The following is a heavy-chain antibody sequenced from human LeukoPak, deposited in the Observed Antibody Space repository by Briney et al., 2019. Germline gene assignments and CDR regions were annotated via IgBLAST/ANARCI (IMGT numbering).Heavy chain of an antibody. CDR1: GYTFTNYD. D-gene: IGHD6-13*01. CDR2: MNPISGYT. J-gene: IGHJ3*02. V-gene: IGHV1-8*01. Sequence: GASVKVSCKASGYTFTNYDINWVRQATGQGLEWMGWMNPISGYTGFAQKFQGRVTMTGDTSISTAYMELSSLRSEDAAVYYCARGNRLYTSSWSALAFDIWRQGTMVTVSS. CDR3: ARGNRLYTSSWSALAFDI.